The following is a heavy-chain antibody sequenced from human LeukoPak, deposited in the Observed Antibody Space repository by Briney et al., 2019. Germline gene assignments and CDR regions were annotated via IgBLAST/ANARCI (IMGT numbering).Heavy chain of an antibody. J-gene: IGHJ4*02. CDR2: LYSGGDT. V-gene: IGHV3-66*01. CDR1: RLTVSSNY. D-gene: IGHD6-19*01. CDR3: ARGATVAGDFDY. Sequence: GGSLRLSCAASRLTVSSNYMSWVRQAPGKGLEWVSVLYSGGDTYYADSVKGRFAISRDSAKNSLYLQMNNLRPDDTAVYYCARGATVAGDFDYWGQGILVTVSS.